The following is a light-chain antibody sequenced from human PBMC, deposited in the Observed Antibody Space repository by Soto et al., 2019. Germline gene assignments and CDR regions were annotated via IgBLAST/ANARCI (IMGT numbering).Light chain of an antibody. Sequence: ETVVAQNRWKLRLTGGESRTRSSRASQSVSSSYLAWYQQKPGQAPRLLIHGASSRATGIPDRISGSGSGTDFTLAFSILDPEDFAVYYFQQYGRSPITIGQGTRVEIK. CDR2: GAS. CDR3: QQYGRSPIT. CDR1: QSVSSSY. J-gene: IGKJ5*01. V-gene: IGKV3-20*01.